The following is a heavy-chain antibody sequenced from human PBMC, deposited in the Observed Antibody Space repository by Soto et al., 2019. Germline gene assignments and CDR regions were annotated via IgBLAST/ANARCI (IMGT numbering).Heavy chain of an antibody. CDR3: ARDRGYCSGGSCYARGMDV. J-gene: IGHJ6*02. CDR2: INHSGST. CDR1: GGSFSGYY. Sequence: SETLSLTCAVYGGSFSGYYWSWIRQPPGKGLEWIGEINHSGSTNYNPSLKSRVTISVDTSKNQFSLKLSSVTAADTAVYYCARDRGYCSGGSCYARGMDVWGQGTTVTVSS. V-gene: IGHV4-34*01. D-gene: IGHD2-15*01.